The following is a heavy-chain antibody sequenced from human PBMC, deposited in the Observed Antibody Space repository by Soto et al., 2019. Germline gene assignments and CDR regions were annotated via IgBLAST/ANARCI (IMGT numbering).Heavy chain of an antibody. D-gene: IGHD3-3*01. Sequence: ASVKVSCKASGYTFANYGISWVRQAPGQGLEWMGWISVYNGDTKYAQKFQGRVTLTTDTSTTTAYMELRSLKSDDTAVYYCARWVSIFGPRPLYGLDVWGQGTTVTVSS. CDR3: ARWVSIFGPRPLYGLDV. CDR2: ISVYNGDT. J-gene: IGHJ6*02. V-gene: IGHV1-18*01. CDR1: GYTFANYG.